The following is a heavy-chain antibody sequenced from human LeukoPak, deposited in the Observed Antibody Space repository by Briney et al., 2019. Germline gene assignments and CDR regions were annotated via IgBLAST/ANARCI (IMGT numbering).Heavy chain of an antibody. Sequence: GGSLRLSCAASGFTFSSYSMNWVRQAPGKGLEWVSSISSSSSYIYYADSVKGRFTISRDNAKNSLYLQMNSLRAEDTAVYYCARWWGLESYFDYWGQGTLVTVSS. J-gene: IGHJ4*02. CDR1: GFTFSSYS. V-gene: IGHV3-21*01. D-gene: IGHD1-26*01. CDR3: ARWWGLESYFDY. CDR2: ISSSSSYI.